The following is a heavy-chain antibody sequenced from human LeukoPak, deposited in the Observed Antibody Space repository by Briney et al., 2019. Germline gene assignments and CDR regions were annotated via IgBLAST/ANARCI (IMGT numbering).Heavy chain of an antibody. J-gene: IGHJ4*02. CDR2: IYYSGST. V-gene: IGHV4-39*07. Sequence: SETLSLTCTVSGGSISSSSYYWGWIRQPPGKGLEWIGSIYYSGSTYYNPSLKSRVTISVDTSKNQFSLKLSSVTAADTAVYYCARDRNKGLYFDWLLYGDYWGQGTLVTVSS. D-gene: IGHD3-9*01. CDR3: ARDRNKGLYFDWLLYGDY. CDR1: GGSISSSSYY.